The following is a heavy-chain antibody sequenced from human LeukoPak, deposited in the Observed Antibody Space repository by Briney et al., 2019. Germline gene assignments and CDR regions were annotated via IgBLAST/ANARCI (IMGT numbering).Heavy chain of an antibody. D-gene: IGHD1-26*01. CDR2: ISSSGSTI. CDR1: GFTFSSYE. J-gene: IGHJ3*02. CDR3: ARDTPLGSYRDDAFDI. Sequence: GGSLRLSCAASGFTFSSYEMNWVRQAPGKGLEWVSYISSSGSTIYYADSVKGRFTISRDNAKNSLYLQMNSLRAEDTAVYYCARDTPLGSYRDDAFDIWGQGTVVIVSS. V-gene: IGHV3-48*03.